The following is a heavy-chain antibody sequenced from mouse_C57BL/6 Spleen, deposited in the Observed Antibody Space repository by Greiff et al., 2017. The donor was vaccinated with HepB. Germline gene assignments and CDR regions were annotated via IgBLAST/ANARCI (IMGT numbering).Heavy chain of an antibody. V-gene: IGHV1-80*01. CDR3: AREGVYYGSTYFDY. D-gene: IGHD1-1*01. CDR2: IYPGDGDT. CDR1: GYAFSSYW. J-gene: IGHJ2*01. Sequence: VQLQQSGAELVKPGASVKISCKASGYAFSSYWMNWVKQRPGKGLEWIGQIYPGDGDTNYNGKFKGKATLTADKSSSTAYMQLSSLTSEDSAVYFCAREGVYYGSTYFDYWGQGTTLTVSS.